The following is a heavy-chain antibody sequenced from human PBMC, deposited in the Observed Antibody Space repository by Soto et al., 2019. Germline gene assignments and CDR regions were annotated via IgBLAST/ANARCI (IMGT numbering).Heavy chain of an antibody. J-gene: IGHJ4*02. CDR1: GFMFGSYG. D-gene: IGHD6-19*01. CDR3: AREPGRIAVAGFDY. Sequence: QVQLVESGGGVVQPGRSLRLSCVASGFMFGSYGMHWVRQAPGKGLEWVAIILYDGSEKYHADSVKGRFTISRDNSKNTLYLQMNSLRAEDTALYYCAREPGRIAVAGFDYWGQGTLVTVSS. CDR2: ILYDGSEK. V-gene: IGHV3-33*01.